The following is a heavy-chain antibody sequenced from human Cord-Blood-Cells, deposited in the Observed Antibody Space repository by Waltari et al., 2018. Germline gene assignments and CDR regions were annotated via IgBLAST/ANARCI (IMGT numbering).Heavy chain of an antibody. J-gene: IGHJ2*01. D-gene: IGHD6-6*01. CDR3: ARQEASSSSYWYFDL. V-gene: IGHV4-34*01. CDR1: GGSFSGYY. CDR2: INHSGST. Sequence: QVQLQQWGAGLLKPSETLSLTCAVYGGSFSGYYWSWIRQPPGKGLEWIGEINHSGSTNYNPSLKSRGTIAVDTSKNQFSLKLSSVTAADTAVYYCARQEASSSSYWYFDLWGRGTLVTVSS.